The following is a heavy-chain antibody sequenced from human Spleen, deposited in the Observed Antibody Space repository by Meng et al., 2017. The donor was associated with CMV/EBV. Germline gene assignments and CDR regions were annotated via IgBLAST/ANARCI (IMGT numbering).Heavy chain of an antibody. CDR3: ARVLGDYGGNSVFDY. J-gene: IGHJ4*02. Sequence: GESLKISCAASGFSFSSYAMTWVRQAPGKGLEWVAIISSDGSNKYYADSVKGRFTISRDNSKNTLYLQVSSLRAEDTAVYYCARVLGDYGGNSVFDYWGQGTLVTVSS. CDR2: ISSDGSNK. D-gene: IGHD4-23*01. CDR1: GFSFSSYA. V-gene: IGHV3-30*03.